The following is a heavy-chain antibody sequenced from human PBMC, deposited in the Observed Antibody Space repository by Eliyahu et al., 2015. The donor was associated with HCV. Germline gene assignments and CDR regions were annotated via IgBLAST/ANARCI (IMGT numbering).Heavy chain of an antibody. CDR3: VKTTQGVTSQDPFDE. CDR2: MYWDDVR. CDR1: GFTVNTHTIA. J-gene: IGHJ4*02. Sequence: QMPLRGSGPALVKPTQTLTLTCTVXGFTVNTHTIAVGWVRQPPGKALEWLALMYWDDVRRYNPSLQSRLTITKGASENQMVLAMTNMDPADTATYYCVKTTQGVTSQDPFDEWGQGTLVTVSS. V-gene: IGHV2-5*02. D-gene: IGHD3-10*01.